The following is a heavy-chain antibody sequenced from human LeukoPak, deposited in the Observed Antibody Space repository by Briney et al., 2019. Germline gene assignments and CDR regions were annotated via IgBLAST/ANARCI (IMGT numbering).Heavy chain of an antibody. CDR1: GGSISSGADY. J-gene: IGHJ4*02. D-gene: IGHD5-24*01. V-gene: IGHV4-31*03. Sequence: SETLSLTCTVSGGSISSGADYWSWIRQHPGKGLEWIGYVSYSGSTYYNPSLKTRLTITVDTSKNQFSLKLGSVTAADTAFYYCARADMATVFDFWGRGTLVTVSS. CDR3: ARADMATVFDF. CDR2: VSYSGST.